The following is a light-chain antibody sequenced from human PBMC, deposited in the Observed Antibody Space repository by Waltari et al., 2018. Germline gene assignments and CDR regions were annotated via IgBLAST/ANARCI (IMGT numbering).Light chain of an antibody. Sequence: QSALTQPASVSVSPGQSITISCTGTSSDVGGYNYVSWYQQNPGKAPKLMIYDVSKRPSGVSNRFSGSKSGNTASLTISGLQAEDEADYYCSSYTSSSTLVLFGGGTKLTVL. V-gene: IGLV2-14*01. CDR1: SSDVGGYNY. CDR3: SSYTSSSTLVL. CDR2: DVS. J-gene: IGLJ2*01.